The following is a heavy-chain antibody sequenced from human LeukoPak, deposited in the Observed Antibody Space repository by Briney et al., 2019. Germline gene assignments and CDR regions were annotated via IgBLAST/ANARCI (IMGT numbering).Heavy chain of an antibody. CDR3: ARSLGYCSSTSCLVFDY. J-gene: IGHJ4*02. Sequence: SVTLSLKGSVYSSTIYGYSWVRLRHPQGLEWMGWVSAYNGNTNYAQKLQGRVTMTTDTSTSTAYMELRSLRSDDTAVYYCARSLGYCSSTSCLVFDYWGQGTLVTVSS. D-gene: IGHD2-2*01. CDR2: VSAYNGNT. CDR1: VYSSTIYG. V-gene: IGHV1-18*01.